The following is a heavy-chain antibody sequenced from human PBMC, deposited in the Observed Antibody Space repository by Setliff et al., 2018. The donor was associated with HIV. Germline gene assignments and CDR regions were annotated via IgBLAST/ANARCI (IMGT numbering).Heavy chain of an antibody. CDR1: GDSLSGYY. CDR3: ARLLVAGMLFDY. D-gene: IGHD2-15*01. Sequence: SETLSLTCTVSGDSLSGYYWNWIRQPPGKGLEWIGYIYFSGSTSYNPSLKSRVTISVDTSKNQFSLKLSSVTAADTAVYYCARLLVAGMLFDYWGQGTLVTVSS. CDR2: IYFSGST. V-gene: IGHV4-59*08. J-gene: IGHJ4*02.